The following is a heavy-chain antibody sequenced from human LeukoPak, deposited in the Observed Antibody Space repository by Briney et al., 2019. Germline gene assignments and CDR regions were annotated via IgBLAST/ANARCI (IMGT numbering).Heavy chain of an antibody. CDR3: ARVRDSPRNYYGMDV. Sequence: GASVKVSCEASGYTFTSYAMNWVRQAPGQGLKWMGWINTNTGNPTYAQGFTGRFVFSLDTSVSTAYLQISSLKAEDTAVYYCARVRDSPRNYYGMDVWGQGTTVTVSS. J-gene: IGHJ6*02. CDR2: INTNTGNP. D-gene: IGHD3-22*01. CDR1: GYTFTSYA. V-gene: IGHV7-4-1*02.